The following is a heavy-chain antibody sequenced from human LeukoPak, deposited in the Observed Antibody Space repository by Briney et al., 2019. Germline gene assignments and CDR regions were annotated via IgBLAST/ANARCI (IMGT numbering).Heavy chain of an antibody. Sequence: PAASVQVSCQASGGTFSSYAISWVRQAPGQGLEWMGGIIPIFGTADYAQKFQGRVTITADESTSTAYMELSSLRSEDTAVYYCARSGEDFDWPPSDYWGQGTLVTVSS. CDR2: IIPIFGTA. CDR1: GGTFSSYA. V-gene: IGHV1-69*13. J-gene: IGHJ4*02. D-gene: IGHD3-9*01. CDR3: ARSGEDFDWPPSDY.